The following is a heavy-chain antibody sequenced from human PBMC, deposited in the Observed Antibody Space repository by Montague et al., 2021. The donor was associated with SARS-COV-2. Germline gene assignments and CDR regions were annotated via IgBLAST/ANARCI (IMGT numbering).Heavy chain of an antibody. CDR1: GDSVSSNTAT. Sequence: CAISGDSVSSNTATRNWVRQSPSRGLEWLGRTYYRSKWYNDYAVSVRGRVTINPDTSKNQFSLQLNSVTPEDTAIYYCTSGREGNYNVMDVWGQGTTVIVSS. J-gene: IGHJ6*02. V-gene: IGHV6-1*01. CDR3: TSGREGNYNVMDV. CDR2: TYYRSKWYN. D-gene: IGHD1-1*01.